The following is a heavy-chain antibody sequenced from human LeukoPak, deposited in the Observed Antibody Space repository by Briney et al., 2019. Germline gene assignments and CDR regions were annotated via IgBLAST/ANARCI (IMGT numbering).Heavy chain of an antibody. CDR1: GFTFSNYP. V-gene: IGHV3-64*01. CDR3: ARDPYNGAYGDTYYYYMDV. J-gene: IGHJ6*03. D-gene: IGHD4-17*01. CDR2: ISDTGGRT. Sequence: GGSLRLSCIASGFTFSNYPMHWVRQAPGKGLEYVSVISDTGGRTYYENSVKGRFTISRDNSKNTLYLQMGSLRPEDMAVYYCARDPYNGAYGDTYYYYMDVWGKGTTVTISS.